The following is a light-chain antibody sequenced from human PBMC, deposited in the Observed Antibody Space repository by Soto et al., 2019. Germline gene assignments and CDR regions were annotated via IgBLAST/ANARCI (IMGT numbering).Light chain of an antibody. CDR1: SGHSDYA. V-gene: IGLV4-69*01. CDR2: VTSDGSH. J-gene: IGLJ3*02. Sequence: QPVLTQSPSASASPGASVKLTCTLSSGHSDYAIAWHQQQPEKGPRYLMKVTSDGSHTKGDGIPDRFSGSSSGADRYLTISSLRSDDEADYYCQAGGTGGVFDGGTQLTVL. CDR3: QAGGTGGV.